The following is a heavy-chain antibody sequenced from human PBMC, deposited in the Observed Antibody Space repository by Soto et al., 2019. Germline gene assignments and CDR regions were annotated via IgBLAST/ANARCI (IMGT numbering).Heavy chain of an antibody. V-gene: IGHV1-69*05. CDR1: GGTFSSYA. D-gene: IGHD6-19*01. Sequence: QVQLVQSGAEVKKPGSSVKVSCTASGGTFSSYAISWVRQAPGPGLEWMGGIIPIFGTADYAQKFQGRVTITSDESTRTPYMELSSLRSEDTAVYYCASPYSGGWYGGFDYWGQGTLVTVSS. CDR3: ASPYSGGWYGGFDY. J-gene: IGHJ4*02. CDR2: IIPIFGTA.